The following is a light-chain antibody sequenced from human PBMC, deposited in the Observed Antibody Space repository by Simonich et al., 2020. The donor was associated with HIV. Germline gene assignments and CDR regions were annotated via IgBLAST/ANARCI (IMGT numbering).Light chain of an antibody. CDR2: YAS. J-gene: IGKJ4*01. Sequence: EIVMTQSPATLSVSPGEKATLSCRASQNIAGNLAWYQHKPGQAPRLLLYYASTRATGVPARFSGSGFGTDFTLTISSMQSEDFAVYYCQQHNNWPLTFGGGTKVEIK. CDR3: QQHNNWPLT. V-gene: IGKV3-15*01. CDR1: QNIAGN.